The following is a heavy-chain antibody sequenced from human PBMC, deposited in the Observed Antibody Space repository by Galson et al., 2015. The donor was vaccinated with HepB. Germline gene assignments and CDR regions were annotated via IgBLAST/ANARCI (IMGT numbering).Heavy chain of an antibody. CDR1: GYSFTSYW. D-gene: IGHD3-22*01. CDR2: IYPGDSDT. V-gene: IGHV5-51*01. Sequence: QSGAEVKKPGESLKISCKGSGYSFTSYWIGWVRQMPGKGLEWMGIIYPGDSDTRHSPSFQGQVTISADKSISTAYLQWSSLKASDTAMYYCARQELNYYDSSGYLDAFDIWGQGTMVTVSS. J-gene: IGHJ3*02. CDR3: ARQELNYYDSSGYLDAFDI.